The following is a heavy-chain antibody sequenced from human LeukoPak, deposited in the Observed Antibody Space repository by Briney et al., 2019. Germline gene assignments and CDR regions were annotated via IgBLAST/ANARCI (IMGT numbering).Heavy chain of an antibody. Sequence: SETLSLTCTVSGGSISSDYWSWSRQPAGKGLGWIGRIYTSGSTNYNPPPKSRVTMSVDTSKNQFSLKLSSVTAAATAVYYCARGKRITMVRGVDLFDYWGQGTLVTVSS. D-gene: IGHD3-10*01. J-gene: IGHJ4*02. CDR2: IYTSGST. CDR1: GGSISSDY. V-gene: IGHV4-4*07. CDR3: ARGKRITMVRGVDLFDY.